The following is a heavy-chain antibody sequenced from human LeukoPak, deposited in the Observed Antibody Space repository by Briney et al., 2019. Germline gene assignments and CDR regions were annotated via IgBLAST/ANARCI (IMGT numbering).Heavy chain of an antibody. CDR2: INFSGST. Sequence: SQTLSLTCTVSGGSISSGDYYWSWIRQPPGKGLEYIGYINFSGSTSYNPSLKGQLTISVVTSKNQFSLKLSSVTAADTAVYYCARAPVGYCSGGTCKRYFDYWGQGTLVTVSS. V-gene: IGHV4-30-4*01. J-gene: IGHJ4*02. CDR1: GGSISSGDYY. D-gene: IGHD2-15*01. CDR3: ARAPVGYCSGGTCKRYFDY.